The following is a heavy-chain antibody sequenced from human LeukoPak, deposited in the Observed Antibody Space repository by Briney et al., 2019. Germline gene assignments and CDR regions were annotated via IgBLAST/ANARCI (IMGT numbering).Heavy chain of an antibody. CDR1: VSSFSGYY. D-gene: IGHD6-6*01. Sequence: ASVKVSCKASVSSFSGYYIHWVRQAPGQGLEWMGWMNPSNGGTNYAQKFQGRVTMTRDTSISTAYMEVSSLRSDDTAIYYCAREYEYSNSNWGQGTLVTVSS. V-gene: IGHV1-2*02. J-gene: IGHJ4*02. CDR2: MNPSNGGT. CDR3: AREYEYSNSN.